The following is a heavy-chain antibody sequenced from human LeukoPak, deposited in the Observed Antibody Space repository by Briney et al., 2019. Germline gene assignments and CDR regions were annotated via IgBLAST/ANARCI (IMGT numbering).Heavy chain of an antibody. V-gene: IGHV4-39*01. CDR3: ATRYSSGWYPYYYYYYGMDV. CDR1: GGSISSSSYY. CDR2: IYYSGST. D-gene: IGHD6-19*01. Sequence: SETLSLTCTVSGGSISSSSYYWGWIRQPPGKGLEWIGSIYYSGSTYYNPSLKSRVTISVDTSKNQFSLKLISVTAADTAVYYCATRYSSGWYPYYYYYYGMDVWGQGTTVTVSS. J-gene: IGHJ6*02.